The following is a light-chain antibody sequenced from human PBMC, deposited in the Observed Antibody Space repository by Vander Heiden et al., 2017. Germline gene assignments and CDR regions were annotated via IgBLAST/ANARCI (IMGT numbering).Light chain of an antibody. V-gene: IGKV1-39*01. CDR2: AAS. J-gene: IGKJ2*01. Sequence: DIQMTQSPSSLSASVGDRVTITCRASQSISSYLNWYQQKPGKAPKLLIYAASSLQSGVPSRFSGSASGTDFTLTISRLHPEDFATYYCQQSDSTPRTFGQGTKLEIK. CDR3: QQSDSTPRT. CDR1: QSISSY.